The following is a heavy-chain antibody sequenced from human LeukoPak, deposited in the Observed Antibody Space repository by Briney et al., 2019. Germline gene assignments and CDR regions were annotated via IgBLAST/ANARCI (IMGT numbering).Heavy chain of an antibody. CDR2: IYPSDSTT. CDR1: GQSISTYW. V-gene: IGHV5-51*01. D-gene: IGHD3-10*01. J-gene: IGHJ5*02. CDR3: ACRKYYSTWSDP. Sequence: GESLKISCKTSGQSISTYWIGWVRQMPGKGLEWMGIIYPSDSTTLYSPSFQGQVTISADKSINTAYLQWSSLKASDTAIYYCACRKYYSTWSDPCGQGTLVTVSS.